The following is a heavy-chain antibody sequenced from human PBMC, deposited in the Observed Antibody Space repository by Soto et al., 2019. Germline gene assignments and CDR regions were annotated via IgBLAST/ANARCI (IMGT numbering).Heavy chain of an antibody. Sequence: GGSLRLSCAASGFTFSSYGMHWVRQAPGKGLEWVAVISYDGSNKYYADSVKGRFTISRDNSKNTLYLQMNSLRAEDTAVYYCAKGGEYSSGRNYYYGMDVWGQGTTVTVSS. D-gene: IGHD6-19*01. CDR2: ISYDGSNK. V-gene: IGHV3-30*18. J-gene: IGHJ6*02. CDR3: AKGGEYSSGRNYYYGMDV. CDR1: GFTFSSYG.